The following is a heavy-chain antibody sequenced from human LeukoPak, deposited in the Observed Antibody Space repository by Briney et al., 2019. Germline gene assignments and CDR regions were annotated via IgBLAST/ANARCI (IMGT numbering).Heavy chain of an antibody. J-gene: IGHJ4*02. CDR1: GFSFNSDW. CDR3: TRRLDD. D-gene: IGHD3-16*01. CDR2: INHDNTGN. Sequence: PGGSLRLSRAASGFSFNSDWMDWVRQAPGKGLEWVANINHDNTGNNYLDSVKGRFTISRDNAQNSLYLQLNGLRVEDTAVYYCTRRLDDWGRGTLVTVSS. V-gene: IGHV3-7*01.